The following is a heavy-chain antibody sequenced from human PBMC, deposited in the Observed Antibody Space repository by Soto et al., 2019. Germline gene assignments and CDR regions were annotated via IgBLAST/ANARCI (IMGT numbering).Heavy chain of an antibody. CDR1: GFAFSSYG. Sequence: QAQLVESGGGVVQPGRSLRLSCAASGFAFSSYGMHWVRQAPGTGLEWVAVISYDGSLQHYAGSVKGRFTISRDNSKNMVLLQMRSLTAEHTAVYDCVSDGGYGNAAVPSSWGQGPLVSVSS. D-gene: IGHD5-18*01. CDR3: VSDGGYGNAAVPSS. CDR2: ISYDGSLQ. J-gene: IGHJ4*02. V-gene: IGHV3-30*03.